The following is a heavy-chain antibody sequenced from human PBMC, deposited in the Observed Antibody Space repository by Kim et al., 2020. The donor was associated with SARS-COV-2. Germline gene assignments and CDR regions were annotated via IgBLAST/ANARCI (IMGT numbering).Heavy chain of an antibody. J-gene: IGHJ5*02. CDR3: ARGRSSYL. CDR1: CASITTYF. D-gene: IGHD6-13*01. Sequence: SETLSLTCTVSCASITTYFWSWIRQPPGKGLEWIGYMYYSGTTKYNPSLQSRVTISVDMSKNQFSLKLSSVTAADTAVYYCARGRSSYLWGQGTLVTVSS. V-gene: IGHV4-59*13. CDR2: MYYSGTT.